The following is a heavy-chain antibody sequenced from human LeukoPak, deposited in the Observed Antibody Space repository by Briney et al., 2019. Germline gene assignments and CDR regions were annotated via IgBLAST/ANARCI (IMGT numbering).Heavy chain of an antibody. D-gene: IGHD5-12*01. J-gene: IGHJ5*02. CDR3: ARLRDYSGYGNWFDP. Sequence: SETLSLTCAVYGGSFSGYYWSWIRQPPGKGLEWIGEINHSGSTNYNPSLKSRVTISVDTSKNQFSLKLSSVTAADTAVYYCARLRDYSGYGNWFDPWGQGTLVTVSP. CDR2: INHSGST. V-gene: IGHV4-34*01. CDR1: GGSFSGYY.